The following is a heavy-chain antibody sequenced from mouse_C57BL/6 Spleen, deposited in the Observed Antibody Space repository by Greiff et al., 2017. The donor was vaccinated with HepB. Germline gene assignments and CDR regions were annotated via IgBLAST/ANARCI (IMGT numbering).Heavy chain of an antibody. J-gene: IGHJ2*01. V-gene: IGHV5-9*01. CDR1: GFTFSSYT. Sequence: EVQLVESGGGLVKPGGSLKLSCAASGFTFSSYTMSWVRQTPEKRLEWVATISGGGGNTYYPDSVKGRFTISRDNAKNTLYLQMSSLRSEDTALYYCARRRGGISPFDYWGQGTTLTVSS. D-gene: IGHD1-3*01. CDR2: ISGGGGNT. CDR3: ARRRGGISPFDY.